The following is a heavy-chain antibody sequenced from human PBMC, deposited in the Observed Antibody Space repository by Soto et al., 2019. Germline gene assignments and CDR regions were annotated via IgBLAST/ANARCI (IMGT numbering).Heavy chain of an antibody. J-gene: IGHJ4*02. CDR1: GDTFTFYS. CDR3: ASSYGSGYRAFDY. V-gene: IGHV1-69*02. CDR2: INPILSMS. D-gene: IGHD3-10*01. Sequence: QVQLVQSGAEVKRPGSSVKVSCKASGDTFTFYSINWVRQAPGLGLEWMGRINPILSMSNYAQRFQGRVTLTAGKSTSTAYMELLSLRSEDPAIYYCASSYGSGYRAFDYWGQGALVTVSS.